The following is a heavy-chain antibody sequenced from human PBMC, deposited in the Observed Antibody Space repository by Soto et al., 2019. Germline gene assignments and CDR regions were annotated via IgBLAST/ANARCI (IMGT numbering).Heavy chain of an antibody. V-gene: IGHV4-59*01. J-gene: IGHJ4*02. Sequence: SESLSLTCSVSGGSFSSSYWSGIRQTPGKGLEWIGYVYYSGNTNYNPSLKGRVSLSVDTSKNQFSLKVRSVTAADTAVYYAALEAHSVSCLDFDYWGQGTLGTVSS. D-gene: IGHD1-26*01. CDR2: VYYSGNT. CDR1: GGSFSSSY. CDR3: ALEAHSVSCLDFDY.